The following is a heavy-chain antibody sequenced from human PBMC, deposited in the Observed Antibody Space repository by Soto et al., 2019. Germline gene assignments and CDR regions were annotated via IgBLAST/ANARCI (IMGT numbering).Heavy chain of an antibody. CDR2: IFTDGST. D-gene: IGHD6-19*01. CDR1: GFTVSGNS. CDR3: ARDGGPGTAVAGTRDRYKYYGLDV. Sequence: GGSLRLSCGVSGFTVSGNSLSWVRQAPGKGLEWVSYIFTDGSTYYADSVRGRFTISRDTSKNTLYLQMNNLRAEDTAVYYCARDGGPGTAVAGTRDRYKYYGLDVWGQGTTVTVSS. J-gene: IGHJ6*02. V-gene: IGHV3-53*01.